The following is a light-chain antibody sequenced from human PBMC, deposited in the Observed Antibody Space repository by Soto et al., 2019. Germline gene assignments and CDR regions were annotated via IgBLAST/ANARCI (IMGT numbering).Light chain of an antibody. CDR2: GVK. V-gene: IGLV2-14*01. Sequence: QSVLTQPACVSGCPGQSITISCTGSGRDIGAYDYVSWYQQHPGKAPKLLIYGVKNRPSGVSYRFSASKSAFTASLTISGLQAEDEAHYYCSSYTTSYFYVFGPGTKVTVL. J-gene: IGLJ1*01. CDR3: SSYTTSYFYV. CDR1: GRDIGAYDY.